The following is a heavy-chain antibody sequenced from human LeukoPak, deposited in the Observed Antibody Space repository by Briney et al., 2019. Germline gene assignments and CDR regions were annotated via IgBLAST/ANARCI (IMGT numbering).Heavy chain of an antibody. CDR2: INAGNGNT. J-gene: IGHJ4*02. CDR1: GYTFTNYA. D-gene: IGHD3-22*01. CDR3: ARVGSYYEDLDY. V-gene: IGHV1-3*01. Sequence: ASVKVSCKASGYTFTNYAMHWVRQAPGQRLEWMGWINAGNGNTKYSQKFQGRVTITRDTSASTAYVELSSLRSEDTAVYYCARVGSYYEDLDYWGQGTLVTVSS.